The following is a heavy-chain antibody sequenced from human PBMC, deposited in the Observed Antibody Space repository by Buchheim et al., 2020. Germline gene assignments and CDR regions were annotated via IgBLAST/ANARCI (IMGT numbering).Heavy chain of an antibody. CDR1: GFSFSDYW. CDR3: ATPLTLAAAGFPPSN. CDR2: IKQDGSEK. V-gene: IGHV3-7*01. Sequence: EVQLVESGGGLVQSGGSLRLSCIISGFSFSDYWMSWVRQAPGKGLEWVANIKQDGSEKYHVDSVKGRFTISRDNAKNSLYLQMNSLRVEDTAVYYCATPLTLAAAGFPPSNWGQGTL. D-gene: IGHD6-13*01. J-gene: IGHJ4*02.